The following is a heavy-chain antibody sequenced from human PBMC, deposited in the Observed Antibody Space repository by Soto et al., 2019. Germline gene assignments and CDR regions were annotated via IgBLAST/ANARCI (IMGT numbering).Heavy chain of an antibody. CDR1: GGSISSSNYY. CDR2: IYFSGST. Sequence: LSLTCTVSGGSISSSNYYWGWIRQPPGKGLEWIGSIYFSGSTYYNPSLKSRVTISVDTSKNQFSLKLGSVTAADTAVYYCARHRGYYHILTGYYTELNFDYWGQGTLVTVSS. V-gene: IGHV4-39*01. J-gene: IGHJ4*02. D-gene: IGHD3-9*01. CDR3: ARHRGYYHILTGYYTELNFDY.